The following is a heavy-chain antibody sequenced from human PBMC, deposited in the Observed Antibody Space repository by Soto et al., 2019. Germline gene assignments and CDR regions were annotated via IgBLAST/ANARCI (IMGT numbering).Heavy chain of an antibody. V-gene: IGHV1-2*02. J-gene: IGHJ4*02. CDR3: ARDLNPKYGPGSLHGFFDY. CDR1: GYTFTDHF. Sequence: ASVKVSCKXSGYTFTDHFIHWVRQAPGQGLEWMGWINTNNGGTKFAEKFQGRVTMTRDTSITTVYMELSRLRSDDTAVYYCARDLNPKYGPGSLHGFFDYWAREPWSPSPQ. D-gene: IGHD3-10*01. CDR2: INTNNGGT.